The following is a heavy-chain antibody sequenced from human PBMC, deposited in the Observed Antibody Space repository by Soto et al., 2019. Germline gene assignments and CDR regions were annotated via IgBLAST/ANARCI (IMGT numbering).Heavy chain of an antibody. D-gene: IGHD3-22*01. Sequence: QVQLVQSGAEVKKPGSSVKVSCKASGGTFSSYAISWVRQAPGQGLEWMGGIIPIFGTANYAQKFQGRVTITADEYTSTAYMELSSLRSEDTAVYYCAREGGDYYDSSGYLCYFDYWGQGTLVTVSS. J-gene: IGHJ4*02. CDR2: IIPIFGTA. V-gene: IGHV1-69*01. CDR1: GGTFSSYA. CDR3: AREGGDYYDSSGYLCYFDY.